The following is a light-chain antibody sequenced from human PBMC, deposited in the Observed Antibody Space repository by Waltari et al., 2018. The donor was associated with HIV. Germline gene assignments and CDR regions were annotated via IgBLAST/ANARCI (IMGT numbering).Light chain of an antibody. CDR3: YSRDSTTNHRV. V-gene: IGLV3-19*01. CDR1: SLSSYY. J-gene: IGLJ2*01. CDR2: GKN. Sequence: SSELTQDPVVSVALGQTVTITCQGDSLSSYYATWYQQKPGQAPQLVFFGKNSRPSGIPDRFSGSNSRNKASLTITGAQAEDEADYYCYSRDSTTNHRVFGGGTKLTVL.